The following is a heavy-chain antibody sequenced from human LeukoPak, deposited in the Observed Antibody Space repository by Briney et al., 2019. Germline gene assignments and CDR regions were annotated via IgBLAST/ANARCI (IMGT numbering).Heavy chain of an antibody. J-gene: IGHJ6*04. CDR1: VGSVNSGTYY. Sequence: SETVSLTCSVSVGSVNSGTYYWSWIRQPPGKGLEWIGHIYYSRSTNYNSSLKSQLSMSVDTSKSLPSLKLNSMASADTAVYYFARGRFKLNDLSYTCYYYGMDVWGKGTTVTVSS. D-gene: IGHD1-1*01. CDR3: ARGRFKLNDLSYTCYYYGMDV. CDR2: IYYSRST. V-gene: IGHV4-61*03.